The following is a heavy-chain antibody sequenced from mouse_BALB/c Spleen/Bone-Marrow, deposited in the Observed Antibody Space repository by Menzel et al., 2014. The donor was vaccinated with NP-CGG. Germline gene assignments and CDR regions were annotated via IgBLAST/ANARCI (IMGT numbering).Heavy chain of an antibody. V-gene: IGHV7-1*02. J-gene: IGHJ2*01. Sequence: EVKLMESGGGLVQPGDSLRLSCATSGFTFSDFFMEWVRQPPGKRLEWIAASRNKAHDFTTEYSASVKGRFIVSRDTSQGILYLQMHALRAEDTAIYYCARGELETGSSDYWGQGTTLTVSS. CDR1: GFTFSDFF. CDR3: ARGELETGSSDY. CDR2: SRNKAHDFTT. D-gene: IGHD4-1*01.